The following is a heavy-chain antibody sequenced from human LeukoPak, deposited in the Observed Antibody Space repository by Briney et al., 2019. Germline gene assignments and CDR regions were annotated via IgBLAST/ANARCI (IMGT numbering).Heavy chain of an antibody. Sequence: PGGSLRLSCAASGFTFNSYDMHWIRQAPGKGLEWVALIWYDGSSKSYPDSVKGRFSISRDNSKNTLYLQMNSLRAEDTAVYYCARYVGGGNSGGFDYWGQGTLVTVSS. CDR1: GFTFNSYD. V-gene: IGHV3-33*01. D-gene: IGHD4-23*01. J-gene: IGHJ4*02. CDR3: ARYVGGGNSGGFDY. CDR2: IWYDGSSK.